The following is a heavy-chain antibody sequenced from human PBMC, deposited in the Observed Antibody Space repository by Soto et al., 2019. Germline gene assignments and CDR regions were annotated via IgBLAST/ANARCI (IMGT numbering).Heavy chain of an antibody. V-gene: IGHV3-30*18. J-gene: IGHJ6*02. CDR1: GFTFSSYG. D-gene: IGHD2-2*02. CDR2: ISYDGSNK. CDR3: AKDRDCSSTSCYTGYNV. Sequence: PGGSLRLSCAASGFTFSSYGMHWVRQAPGKGLEWVAVISYDGSNKYYADSVKGRFTISRDNSKNTLYLQMNSLRAEDTAVYYCAKDRDCSSTSCYTGYNVWGQGTTVTVSS.